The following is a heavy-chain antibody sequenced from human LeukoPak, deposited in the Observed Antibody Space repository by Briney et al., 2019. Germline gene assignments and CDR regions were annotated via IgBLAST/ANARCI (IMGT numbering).Heavy chain of an antibody. Sequence: SETLSLTCTVSGASINSHYWSWIRQPAGKGLEWIGRVDSSGSGNYNPSLNSRVTMSIDTSKSHFSLKLTSVTAADTAIYYCARGYEGRHNSGSSPITFYYYNIDVWGKGTTVTVSS. CDR1: GASINSHY. J-gene: IGHJ6*04. CDR3: ARGYEGRHNSGSSPITFYYYNIDV. D-gene: IGHD1-26*01. CDR2: VDSSGSG. V-gene: IGHV4-4*07.